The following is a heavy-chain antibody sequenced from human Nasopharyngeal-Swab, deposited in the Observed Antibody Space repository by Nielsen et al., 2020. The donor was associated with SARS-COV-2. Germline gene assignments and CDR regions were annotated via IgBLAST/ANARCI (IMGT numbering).Heavy chain of an antibody. CDR3: ARKDVFAYGVDAFDI. CDR2: VTGSGYGT. V-gene: IGHV3-23*01. CDR1: GFTFSSYA. Sequence: GGSLRLSCAASGFTFSSYAMTWVRQAPGKGLEWVSVVTGSGYGTDYADSVKGRFTISRDNAKNTLYLQMNSLRAEDTAVYYCARKDVFAYGVDAFDIWGQGKMVNVS. J-gene: IGHJ3*02. D-gene: IGHD3-10*01.